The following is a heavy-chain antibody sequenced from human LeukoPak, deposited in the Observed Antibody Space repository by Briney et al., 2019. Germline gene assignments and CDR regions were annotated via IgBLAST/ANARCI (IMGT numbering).Heavy chain of an antibody. V-gene: IGHV3-48*03. J-gene: IGHJ4*02. D-gene: IGHD6-19*01. CDR1: GFTFSSYE. CDR2: ISSSGSTI. CDR3: ARSGIAVAGTGAIDY. Sequence: PGGSLGLSCAASGFTFSSYEMNWVRQAPGKGLEWVSYISSSGSTIYYADSVKGRFTISRDNAKNSLYLQMNSLRAEDTAVYYCARSGIAVAGTGAIDYWGQGTLVTVSS.